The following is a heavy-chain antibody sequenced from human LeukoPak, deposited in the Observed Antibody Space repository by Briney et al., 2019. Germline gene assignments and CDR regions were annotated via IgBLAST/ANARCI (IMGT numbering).Heavy chain of an antibody. CDR1: GFTFSSYW. J-gene: IGHJ4*02. D-gene: IGHD5-12*01. Sequence: PGGSLRLSCAASGFTFSSYWMSWVRQAPGKGLEWVANIKQDGSEKYYVDSVKGRFTISRDNAKNSLYLQMNSLRAEDTAVYYCARAVSYSGYAYVYWGQGTLVTVSS. CDR2: IKQDGSEK. V-gene: IGHV3-7*01. CDR3: ARAVSYSGYAYVY.